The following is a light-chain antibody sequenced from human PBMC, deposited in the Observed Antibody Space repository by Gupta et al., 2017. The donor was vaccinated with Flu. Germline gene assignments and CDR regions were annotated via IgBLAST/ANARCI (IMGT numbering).Light chain of an antibody. CDR3: QQYGNSPFT. Sequence: EIALTQSPGTLSLSPGEGATLSCRASKSVSSNYLAWYQQKPGQAPSLLIHGASSRATGIPDRFSGSGSGTDFTLTISRLEPEDFAVYYCQQYGNSPFTFGPGTKVDIK. V-gene: IGKV3-20*01. J-gene: IGKJ3*01. CDR1: KSVSSNY. CDR2: GAS.